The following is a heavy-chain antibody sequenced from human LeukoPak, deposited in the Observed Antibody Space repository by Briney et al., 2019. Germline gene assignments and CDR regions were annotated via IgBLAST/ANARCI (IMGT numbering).Heavy chain of an antibody. D-gene: IGHD1-26*01. Sequence: GAPVKVSCKASGYTFTGYYMHWVRQAPGQGLEWMGWINPNSGGTNYAQKFQGRVTMTRDTSISTAYMELRSLRSDDTAVYYCAREPSESFIDYWGQGTLVTVSS. CDR1: GYTFTGYY. J-gene: IGHJ4*02. CDR2: INPNSGGT. V-gene: IGHV1-2*02. CDR3: AREPSESFIDY.